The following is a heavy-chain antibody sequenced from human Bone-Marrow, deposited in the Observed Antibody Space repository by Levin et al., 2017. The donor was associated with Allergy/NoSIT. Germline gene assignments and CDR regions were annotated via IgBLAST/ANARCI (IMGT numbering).Heavy chain of an antibody. Sequence: GESLKISCAASGFTFSSYGMHWVRQAPGKGLEWVAVISYDGSNKYYADSVKGRFTISRDNSKNTLYLQMNSLRAEDTAVYYCAKDRDASIAAAGTDYWGQGTLVTVSS. D-gene: IGHD6-13*01. J-gene: IGHJ4*02. CDR2: ISYDGSNK. V-gene: IGHV3-30*18. CDR3: AKDRDASIAAAGTDY. CDR1: GFTFSSYG.